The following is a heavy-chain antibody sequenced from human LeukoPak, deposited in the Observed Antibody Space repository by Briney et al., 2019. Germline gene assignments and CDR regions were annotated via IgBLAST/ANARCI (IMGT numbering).Heavy chain of an antibody. CDR1: GYTFTSYY. CDR2: INPSGGST. V-gene: IGHV1-46*01. D-gene: IGHD2-2*02. J-gene: IGHJ5*02. Sequence: GASVKVSCKASGYTFTSYYMHWVRQAPGQGLEWMGIINPSGGSTSYAQKFQGRVTMTRDTSTSTVYMELSSLRSEDTAVYYCAREGVVVPAAILGNWFDPWGQGTLVTVSS. CDR3: AREGVVVPAAILGNWFDP.